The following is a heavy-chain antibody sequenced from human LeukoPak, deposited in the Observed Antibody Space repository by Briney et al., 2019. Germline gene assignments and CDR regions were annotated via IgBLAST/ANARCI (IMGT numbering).Heavy chain of an antibody. CDR2: ISDSGGST. CDR1: GFSFGTYG. V-gene: IGHV3-23*01. CDR3: AKRVDHSSSSGGYFDY. Sequence: PGGSLRLSCAASGFSFGTYGMRWVRQAPGNGLEWVSAISDSGGSTFYADSVKRRFTISRDNSKNTLYLQMKSLRAEDTAVYYCAKRVDHSSSSGGYFDYWGQGTLVTVSS. J-gene: IGHJ4*02. D-gene: IGHD6-6*01.